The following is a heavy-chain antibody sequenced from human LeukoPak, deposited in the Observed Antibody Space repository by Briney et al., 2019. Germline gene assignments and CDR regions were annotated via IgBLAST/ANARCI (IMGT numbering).Heavy chain of an antibody. Sequence: ASVKVSCKASGGTFSSYAISWVRQAPGQGLEWMGRIIPILGIANYAQKFQGRVTITADKSTSTAYMELSSLRSEDTAVYYCARVNAPTVGAVDYWGQGTLVTVSS. CDR1: GGTFSSYA. CDR2: IIPILGIA. CDR3: ARVNAPTVGAVDY. D-gene: IGHD4-23*01. V-gene: IGHV1-69*04. J-gene: IGHJ4*02.